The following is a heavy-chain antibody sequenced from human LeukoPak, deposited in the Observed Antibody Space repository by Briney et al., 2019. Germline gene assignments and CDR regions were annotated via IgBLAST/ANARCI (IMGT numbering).Heavy chain of an antibody. D-gene: IGHD3-16*01. Sequence: PGGSLRLSCAASGFIFSDYYMTWIRQAPGKGLEWVSAISGSGGSTYYADSVKGRFTISRDNSKNTLYLQMNSLRAEDTAVYYCAKDLYGVFDYWGQGTLVTVSS. V-gene: IGHV3-23*01. CDR1: GFIFSDYY. CDR2: ISGSGGST. CDR3: AKDLYGVFDY. J-gene: IGHJ4*02.